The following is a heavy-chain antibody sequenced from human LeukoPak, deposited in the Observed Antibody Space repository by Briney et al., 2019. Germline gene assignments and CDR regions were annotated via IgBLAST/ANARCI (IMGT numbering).Heavy chain of an antibody. J-gene: IGHJ6*02. CDR1: GYTFTSYG. Sequence: ASVKVSCKASGYTFTSYGISWVRQAPGQGLEWMGWTSAYNGNTNYAQKLQGRVTMTTDTSTSTAYMELRSLRSDDTAVYYCARDVLLWFGGDYYYYGMDVWGQGTTVTVSS. CDR2: TSAYNGNT. D-gene: IGHD3-10*01. CDR3: ARDVLLWFGGDYYYYGMDV. V-gene: IGHV1-18*01.